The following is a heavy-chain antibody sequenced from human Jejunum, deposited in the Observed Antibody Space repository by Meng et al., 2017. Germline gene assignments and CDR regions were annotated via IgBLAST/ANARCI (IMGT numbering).Heavy chain of an antibody. J-gene: IGHJ4*02. D-gene: IGHD1-7*01. Sequence: VQLQEPGPGLVSPSGTLSLTCAVSGGSITGTNWWTWVRQAPGKGLVWIGEIYHSGTTNYNPSLKSRVAISADKSKNQFSLNLYSLSAADTAVYYCATRTRDSFDYWGQGSLVTVSS. CDR2: IYHSGTT. CDR3: ATRTRDSFDY. V-gene: IGHV4-4*02. CDR1: GGSITGTNW.